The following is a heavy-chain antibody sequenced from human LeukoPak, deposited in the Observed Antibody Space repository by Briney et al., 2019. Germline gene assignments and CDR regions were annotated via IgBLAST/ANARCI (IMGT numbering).Heavy chain of an antibody. V-gene: IGHV3-23*01. Sequence: PGGSLRLSCAASGFTFSSYAMSWVRQAPGKGLEWVSAISGSGGSTYYADSVKGRFTISRDNPKNTLYLQMNSLRAEDTAVYYCANGDSSGYYYVLPFQHWGQGTLVTVSS. CDR3: ANGDSSGYYYVLPFQH. J-gene: IGHJ1*01. CDR2: ISGSGGST. D-gene: IGHD3-22*01. CDR1: GFTFSSYA.